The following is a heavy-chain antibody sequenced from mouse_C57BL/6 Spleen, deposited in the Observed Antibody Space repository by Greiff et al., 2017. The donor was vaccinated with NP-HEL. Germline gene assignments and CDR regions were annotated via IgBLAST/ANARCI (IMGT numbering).Heavy chain of an antibody. CDR1: GYTFTDYY. Sequence: EVQLQQSGPELVKPGASVKISCKASGYTFTDYYMNWVKQSHGKSLEWIGDINPNNGGTSYNQKFKGKATLTVDKSSSTAYMGLRSLTSEDSAVYYCARGDGSSYPAWFAYWGQGTLVTVSA. CDR2: INPNNGGT. J-gene: IGHJ3*01. CDR3: ARGDGSSYPAWFAY. D-gene: IGHD1-1*01. V-gene: IGHV1-26*01.